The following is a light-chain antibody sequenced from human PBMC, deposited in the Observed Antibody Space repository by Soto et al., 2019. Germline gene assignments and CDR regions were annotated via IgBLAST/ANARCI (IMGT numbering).Light chain of an antibody. CDR3: QQYYSYPIT. Sequence: MSQSPSTVSASVGDRDTIPCRASQSISSYLAWYQQKPGKAPKLLIYKASILESGVPSRFSGSGSGTEFTLTISSLQPDDFATYYCQQYYSYPITFGQGTRLEI. J-gene: IGKJ5*01. V-gene: IGKV1-5*03. CDR2: KAS. CDR1: QSISSY.